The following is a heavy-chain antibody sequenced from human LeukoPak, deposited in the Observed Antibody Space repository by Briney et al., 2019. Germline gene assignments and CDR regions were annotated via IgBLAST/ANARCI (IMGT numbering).Heavy chain of an antibody. CDR1: GYTFTGYY. J-gene: IGHJ6*03. D-gene: IGHD3-3*01. CDR2: INPNSGGT. Sequence: SVKVSCKASGYTFTGYYMHWVRQAPGQGLDWMGWINPNSGGTNYAQKFQGRVTMTRDTSISIAYMELSRLRSYDTAVYYCARDTARITIFGVAKYMDVWGKGTTVTVSS. V-gene: IGHV1-2*02. CDR3: ARDTARITIFGVAKYMDV.